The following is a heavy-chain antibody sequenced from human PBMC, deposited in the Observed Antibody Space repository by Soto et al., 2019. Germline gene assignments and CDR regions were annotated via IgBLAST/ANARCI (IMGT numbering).Heavy chain of an antibody. V-gene: IGHV4-59*08. CDR3: ARHDATTDAFDI. J-gene: IGHJ3*02. Sequence: QVQLQESGPGLVKPSETLSLTCTVSGGSISSYYWSWIRQPPGKGLEWIGYIYYSGSTNYNPSLKSRVTISVDTSKNHFSLKLSSVTAADTAVYYCARHDATTDAFDIWGQGTMVTVSS. CDR2: IYYSGST. D-gene: IGHD4-17*01. CDR1: GGSISSYY.